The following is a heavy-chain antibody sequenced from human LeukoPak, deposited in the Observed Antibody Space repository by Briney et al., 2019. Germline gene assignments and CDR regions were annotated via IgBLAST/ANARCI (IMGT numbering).Heavy chain of an antibody. J-gene: IGHJ6*03. Sequence: PSESLCLTCSVSGGSISSDYWSWIRQPAGKGLGWSGRIYTSGSTTYNPSLKSRVTISVDTSKNQFSLKLSSVTAADTAVYYCAREGKITMVRGVIRYYYMDVWGKGTTVTISS. CDR3: AREGKITMVRGVIRYYYMDV. CDR2: IYTSGST. CDR1: GGSISSDY. V-gene: IGHV4-4*07. D-gene: IGHD3-10*01.